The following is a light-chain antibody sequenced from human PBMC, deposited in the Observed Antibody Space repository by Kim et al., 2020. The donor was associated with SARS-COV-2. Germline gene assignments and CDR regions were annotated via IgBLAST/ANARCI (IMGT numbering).Light chain of an antibody. Sequence: SSELTQDPAVSVALGQTVRITCQGDSLRSYYASWYQQKPGQAPVLVIYGKNNRPSGIPDRFSGSSSGNTASLTITGAQPEDEADYYCNSRDSSGNHLGVF. CDR2: GKN. CDR3: NSRDSSGNHLGV. V-gene: IGLV3-19*01. CDR1: SLRSYY. J-gene: IGLJ3*02.